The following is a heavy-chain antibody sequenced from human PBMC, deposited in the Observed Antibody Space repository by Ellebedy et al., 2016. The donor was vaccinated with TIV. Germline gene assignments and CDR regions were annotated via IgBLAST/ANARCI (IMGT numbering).Heavy chain of an antibody. CDR1: GFTFSLYS. J-gene: IGHJ6*02. CDR3: ARDFRQWLAQGDALDV. D-gene: IGHD6-19*01. V-gene: IGHV3-48*01. CDR2: ISSGSSSI. Sequence: GESLKISCAASGFTFSLYSMNWVRQAPGKGLEWISYISSGSSSIYYADSVKGRFTITRDNDKNLLYLQMSSLRVGDTAVYYCARDFRQWLAQGDALDVWGQGTTVTVSS.